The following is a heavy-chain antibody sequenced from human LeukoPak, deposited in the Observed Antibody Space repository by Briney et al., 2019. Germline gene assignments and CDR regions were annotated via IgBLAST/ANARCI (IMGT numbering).Heavy chain of an antibody. CDR1: GDSITGYS. CDR2: IYYNGDT. D-gene: IGHD3-10*01. CDR3: VRGPYGSSILNWFDP. J-gene: IGHJ5*02. Sequence: PSETLSLTCSVSGDSITGYSWSWIRQTPGKGLEWIGYIYYNGDTHYNPSLNSRLSMSVDTPKKQFSLNLRSVTAADTAVYYCVRGPYGSSILNWFDPWGQGLLVTVSS. V-gene: IGHV4-59*01.